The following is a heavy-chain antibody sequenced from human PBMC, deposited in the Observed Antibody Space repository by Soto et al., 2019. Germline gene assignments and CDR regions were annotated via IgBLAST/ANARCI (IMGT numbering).Heavy chain of an antibody. J-gene: IGHJ4*02. Sequence: SVKVSCKXSGGTFSSYAISWVRQAPGQGLEWMGGIIPIFGTANYAQKFQGRVTITADESTSTAYMELSSLRSEDTAVYYCARPPPYSSSWYPFDYWGQGTLVTVSS. CDR3: ARPPPYSSSWYPFDY. CDR1: GGTFSSYA. D-gene: IGHD6-13*01. CDR2: IIPIFGTA. V-gene: IGHV1-69*13.